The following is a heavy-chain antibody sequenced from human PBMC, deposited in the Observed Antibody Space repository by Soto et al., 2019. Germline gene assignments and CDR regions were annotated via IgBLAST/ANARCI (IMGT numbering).Heavy chain of an antibody. CDR3: ANGGSGWFKNYYFDY. J-gene: IGHJ4*02. Sequence: PGGSLRLSSAASGFTFSSYAISGVRQAPGKGLEWVSAISGSGGSTYYADSVKGRFTISRDNSKNTLYLQMNSLRAEDTAVYYCANGGSGWFKNYYFDYWGQGTLVTVSS. CDR2: ISGSGGST. CDR1: GFTFSSYA. D-gene: IGHD6-19*01. V-gene: IGHV3-23*01.